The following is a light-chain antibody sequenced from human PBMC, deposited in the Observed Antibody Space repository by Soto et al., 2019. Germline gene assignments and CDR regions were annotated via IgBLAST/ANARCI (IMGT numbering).Light chain of an antibody. CDR3: QQYNNWSTWT. J-gene: IGKJ1*01. V-gene: IGKV3-15*01. CDR2: GAS. CDR1: QSVSSN. Sequence: EIVMTXSPATLSVXXXXXATLSCRASQSVSSNLAWYQQKPGQAPRLLIYGASTRATGIPARFSGSGSGTEFTLTISSLQSEDFAVYYCQQYNNWSTWTFGQGTKVEIK.